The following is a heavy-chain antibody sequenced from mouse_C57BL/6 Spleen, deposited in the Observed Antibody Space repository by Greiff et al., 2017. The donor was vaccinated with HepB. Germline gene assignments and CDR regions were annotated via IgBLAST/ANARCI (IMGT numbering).Heavy chain of an antibody. CDR1: GYTFTSYW. CDR2: IDPSDSET. V-gene: IGHV1-52*01. J-gene: IGHJ3*01. CDR3: ARGINSFAY. Sequence: QVQLKESGAELVRPGSSVKLSCKASGYTFTSYWMHWVKQRPIQGLEWIGNIDPSDSETHYNQKFKDKATLTVDKSSSTAYMQLSSLTSEDSAVYYCARGINSFAYWGQGTLVTVSA.